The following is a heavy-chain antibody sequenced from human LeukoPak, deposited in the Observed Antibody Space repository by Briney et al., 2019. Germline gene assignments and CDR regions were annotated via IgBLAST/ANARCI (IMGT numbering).Heavy chain of an antibody. CDR2: ISAYNGNT. CDR1: GYTFTNYG. D-gene: IGHD3-22*01. J-gene: IGHJ1*01. Sequence: ASVKVSCKASGYTFTNYGISWVRQAPGQGLEWMGWISAYNGNTNYAQKLQGRVTMTTDTSTSTAYMELRRLRSDDTAVYYCARDYYDSSGYAEYFQHWGQGTLVTVSS. CDR3: ARDYYDSSGYAEYFQH. V-gene: IGHV1-18*01.